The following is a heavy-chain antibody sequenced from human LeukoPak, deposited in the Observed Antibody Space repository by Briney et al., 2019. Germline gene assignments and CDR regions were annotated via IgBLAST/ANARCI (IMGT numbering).Heavy chain of an antibody. Sequence: SETLSLTCTVSGGSIATYYRSWIRQSPGKGLEWIGYLYYSGSTNYNPSLKSRVTISVDTSKNQFSLELSSVTAADTAVYYCASLPMAVTPHVDYWGQGTLVTVSS. CDR1: GGSIATYY. J-gene: IGHJ4*02. D-gene: IGHD2-21*02. CDR2: LYYSGST. CDR3: ASLPMAVTPHVDY. V-gene: IGHV4-59*01.